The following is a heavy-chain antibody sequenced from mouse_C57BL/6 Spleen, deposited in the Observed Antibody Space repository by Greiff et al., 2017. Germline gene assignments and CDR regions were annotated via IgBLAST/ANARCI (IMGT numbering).Heavy chain of an antibody. CDR1: GYSFTGYY. D-gene: IGHD1-1*01. Sequence: VQLKESGPELVKPGASVKISCKASGYSFTGYYMNWVKQSPEKSLEWIGEINPSTGGTTYNQKFKDKATLTVDKSSGTAYMQLKSLTSEDSAVYYCARRSTTVVAPYAMGYWGQGASVTVSS. V-gene: IGHV1-42*01. J-gene: IGHJ4*01. CDR2: INPSTGGT. CDR3: ARRSTTVVAPYAMGY.